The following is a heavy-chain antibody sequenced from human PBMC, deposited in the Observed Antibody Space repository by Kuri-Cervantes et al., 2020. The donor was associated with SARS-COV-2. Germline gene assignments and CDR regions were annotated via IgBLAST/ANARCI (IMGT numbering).Heavy chain of an antibody. CDR1: GGTFSSYA. D-gene: IGHD6-13*01. J-gene: IGHJ6*03. Sequence: SVKVSCKASGGTFSSYAISWVRQAPGQGLEWMGGIIPIFGTANYAQKFQGRVTITADESTSTAYMELSRLRSDDTAVYYCARRGAAAGTSYYMDVWGKGTTVTVSS. V-gene: IGHV1-69*13. CDR3: ARRGAAAGTSYYMDV. CDR2: IIPIFGTA.